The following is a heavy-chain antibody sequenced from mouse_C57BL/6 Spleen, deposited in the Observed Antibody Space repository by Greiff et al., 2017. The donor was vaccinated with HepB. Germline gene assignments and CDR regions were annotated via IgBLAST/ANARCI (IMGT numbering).Heavy chain of an antibody. V-gene: IGHV6-6*01. Sequence: EVQGVESGGGLVQPGGSMKLSCAASGFTFSDAWMDWVRQSPEKGLEWVAEIRNKANNHATYYAESVKGRFTISRDDSKSSVYLQMNSLRAEDTGIYYCTRPRGYGSSYGFDYWGQGTTLTVSS. CDR2: IRNKANNHAT. CDR3: TRPRGYGSSYGFDY. CDR1: GFTFSDAW. D-gene: IGHD1-1*01. J-gene: IGHJ2*01.